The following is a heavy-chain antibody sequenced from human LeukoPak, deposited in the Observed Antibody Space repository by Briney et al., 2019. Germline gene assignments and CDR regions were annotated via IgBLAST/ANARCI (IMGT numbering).Heavy chain of an antibody. D-gene: IGHD3-3*01. Sequence: SETLFLTCPVSGGSISSYYWSWIRPPPGKGLAWIGYIYYSGSTNYNPSLKSRVTISVDTSKHQFSLKLSSVTAADTAVYYCARERTHYDYWSGYFDYWGQGALVTVSS. CDR2: IYYSGST. CDR1: GGSISSYY. CDR3: ARERTHYDYWSGYFDY. J-gene: IGHJ4*02. V-gene: IGHV4-59*01.